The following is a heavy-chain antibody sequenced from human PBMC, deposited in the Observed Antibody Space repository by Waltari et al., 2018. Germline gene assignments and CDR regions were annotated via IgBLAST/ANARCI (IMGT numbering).Heavy chain of an antibody. CDR1: GGTFHDHY. Sequence: QVQLQQWGAGLLKPSEPLSLTFAVYGGTFHDHYWHWLRQPPGKGLEWIGQINEIGTTNNNPSLRSRVTISVDTSKNQFSLNLSSVTAADTAVYYCASSYYDTSGYSPFDYWGQGTLVTVSS. CDR3: ASSYYDTSGYSPFDY. V-gene: IGHV4-34*01. CDR2: INEIGTT. J-gene: IGHJ4*02. D-gene: IGHD3-22*01.